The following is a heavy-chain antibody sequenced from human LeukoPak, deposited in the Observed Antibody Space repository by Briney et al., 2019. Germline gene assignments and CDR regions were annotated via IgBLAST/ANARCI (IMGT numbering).Heavy chain of an antibody. D-gene: IGHD1-26*01. Sequence: SETLSLTCTASGGSISSSSYYWGWIRQPPGKGLEWIGSIYYSGSTYYNPSLKSRVTISVDTSKNQFSLKLSSVTAADTAVYYCARAPGKGATDFDYWGQGTLVTVSS. V-gene: IGHV4-39*07. CDR3: ARAPGKGATDFDY. CDR1: GGSISSSSYY. J-gene: IGHJ4*02. CDR2: IYYSGST.